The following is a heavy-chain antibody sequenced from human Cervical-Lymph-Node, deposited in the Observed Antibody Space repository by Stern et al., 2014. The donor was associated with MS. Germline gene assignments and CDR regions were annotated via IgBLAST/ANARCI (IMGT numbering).Heavy chain of an antibody. CDR3: ARQRGIMTTVTTHDAFDI. D-gene: IGHD4-17*01. Sequence: VQLVQSGAEVKKPGESLKISCKGSGYSFTSYWIGWVRQMPGKGLEWMGSLSPGDLDTRYSPSFQGQVPISADKSISTAYLQWSSLKASDTAMYYCARQRGIMTTVTTHDAFDIWGQGTMVTVSS. V-gene: IGHV5-51*01. CDR2: LSPGDLDT. CDR1: GYSFTSYW. J-gene: IGHJ3*02.